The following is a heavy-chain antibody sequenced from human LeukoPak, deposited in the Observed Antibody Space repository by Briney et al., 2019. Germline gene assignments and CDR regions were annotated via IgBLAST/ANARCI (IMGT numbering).Heavy chain of an antibody. Sequence: GGSLRLSCAASGFTFSSYAMHWVRQAPGKGLEWVAVISYDGSNKYYADSVKGRFTISRDNSKNTLYLQMNSLRAEDTAVYYCASSRAVAGTQGHYWGQGTLVTVSS. J-gene: IGHJ4*02. CDR1: GFTFSSYA. CDR3: ASSRAVAGTQGHY. V-gene: IGHV3-30-3*01. D-gene: IGHD6-19*01. CDR2: ISYDGSNK.